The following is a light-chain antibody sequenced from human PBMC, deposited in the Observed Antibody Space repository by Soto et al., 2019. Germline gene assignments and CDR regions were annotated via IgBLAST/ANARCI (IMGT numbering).Light chain of an antibody. V-gene: IGKV3-15*01. Sequence: EIVMTQSPATLSVSPGERATLSCRASQSVSNNLAWYQQKRGQAPRLLIYGAYTRATGIPARFSGSGSGTEFTLIISSLQSEDFAVYYCQQFGGSPPRTFGQGTKVEIK. CDR2: GAY. J-gene: IGKJ1*01. CDR3: QQFGGSPPRT. CDR1: QSVSNN.